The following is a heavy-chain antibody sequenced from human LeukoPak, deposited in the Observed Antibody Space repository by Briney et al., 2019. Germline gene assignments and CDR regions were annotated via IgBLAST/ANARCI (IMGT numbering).Heavy chain of an antibody. CDR2: INHSGST. D-gene: IGHD2-15*01. CDR1: GGSFSGYY. V-gene: IGHV4-34*01. Sequence: SETLSLTCAVYGGSFSGYYWSWIRQPPGKGLEWIGEINHSGSTNYNPSLNSRVTISVDTSKNQFSLKLSSVTAADTAVYYCARGRAGHCSGGSCSLPLLDYWGQGTLVTVSS. CDR3: ARGRAGHCSGGSCSLPLLDY. J-gene: IGHJ4*02.